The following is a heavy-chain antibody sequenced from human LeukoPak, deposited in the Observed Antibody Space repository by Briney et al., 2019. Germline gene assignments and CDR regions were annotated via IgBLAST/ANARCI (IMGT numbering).Heavy chain of an antibody. CDR3: VIGGRHLVWGSPFDY. Sequence: GGSLRLSCAASRFTFSSYAMNWHRQAQGHGLEWVSVISSSGGNTYYADSGKGRFTTSRDNSKNTLYLQMNSLRAEDTAVYYCVIGGRHLVWGSPFDYWGQGTLVTVSS. CDR1: RFTFSSYA. D-gene: IGHD3-16*01. J-gene: IGHJ4*02. CDR2: ISSSGGNT. V-gene: IGHV3-23*01.